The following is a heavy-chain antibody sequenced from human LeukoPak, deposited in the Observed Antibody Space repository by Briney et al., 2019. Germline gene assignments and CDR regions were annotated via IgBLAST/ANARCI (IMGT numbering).Heavy chain of an antibody. D-gene: IGHD6-19*01. CDR3: ARKGWFSGFDY. CDR1: GFILSDHY. J-gene: IGHJ4*02. V-gene: IGHV3-72*01. Sequence: GGSLRLSCAASGFILSDHYMDWVRQAPGKGLEWVGRSRDKTNSHTTEYAASVKGRFTVSRDESKNSLYLQMNSLKTEDTAVYYCARKGWFSGFDYWGQGTLVTVSS. CDR2: SRDKTNSHTT.